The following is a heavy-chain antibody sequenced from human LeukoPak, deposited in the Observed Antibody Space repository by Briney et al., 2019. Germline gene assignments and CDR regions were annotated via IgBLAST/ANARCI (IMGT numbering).Heavy chain of an antibody. J-gene: IGHJ4*02. CDR3: ARDAQRGFDYSNSLEY. CDR2: IWSDGTNR. V-gene: IGHV3-33*01. Sequence: GRSLTLSCAATGFIFNHYGMHWVRQAPGKGLEWVAVIWSDGTNRYYADSVRGRFTISRDDSGSTVYLQMNSLRPEDTGVYYCARDAQRGFDYSNSLEYWGQGSPVTVST. CDR1: GFIFNHYG. D-gene: IGHD4-11*01.